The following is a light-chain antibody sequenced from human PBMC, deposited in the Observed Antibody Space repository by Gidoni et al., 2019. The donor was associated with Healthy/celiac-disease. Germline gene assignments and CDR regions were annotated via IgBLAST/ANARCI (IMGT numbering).Light chain of an antibody. J-gene: IGKJ4*01. V-gene: IGKV4-1*01. CDR1: QSVLYSSNNKNY. Sequence: DIVMTQSPDSLAVSLGERATINCKSSQSVLYSSNNKNYLAWYQQKPGQPPKLLIDWASTRESGVPDRFSGSGSGTDFTITISSLQAEDVAVYYCQQYYSTPLTFGGGTKVEIK. CDR2: WAS. CDR3: QQYYSTPLT.